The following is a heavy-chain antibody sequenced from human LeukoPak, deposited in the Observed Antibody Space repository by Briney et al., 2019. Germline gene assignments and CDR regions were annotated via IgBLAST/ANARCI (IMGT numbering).Heavy chain of an antibody. J-gene: IGHJ4*02. Sequence: SETLSLTCTVSGGSISTFYWSWIRLRPGKGLEWIGYIYYSGTTNYNPSLKSRVTISVDMSKSQFSLNLSSVTAADTALYYCARHGPLYDIWSAQFYFDYWGQGALVAVSS. CDR1: GGSISTFY. CDR2: IYYSGTT. CDR3: ARHGPLYDIWSAQFYFDY. D-gene: IGHD3-3*01. V-gene: IGHV4-59*08.